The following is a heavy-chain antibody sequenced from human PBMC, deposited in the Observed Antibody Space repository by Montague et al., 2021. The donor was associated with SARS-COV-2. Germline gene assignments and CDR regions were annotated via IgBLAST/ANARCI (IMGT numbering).Heavy chain of an antibody. Sequence: SLRLSCAASGFSISSYDLNWVRQAPGKGLEWISGITSSDSTTYYADSVKGRFAISRDNAKSSVSLQMNSLRVDDTAVYYCARDRLIMGATGAYYYYFGLDVWGQGTTVAVSS. J-gene: IGHJ6*02. V-gene: IGHV3-48*03. CDR3: ARDRLIMGATGAYYYYFGLDV. CDR2: ITSSDSTT. CDR1: GFSISSYD. D-gene: IGHD3-9*01.